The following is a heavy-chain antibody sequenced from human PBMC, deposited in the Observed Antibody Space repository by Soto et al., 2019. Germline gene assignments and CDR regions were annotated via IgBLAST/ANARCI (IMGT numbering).Heavy chain of an antibody. Sequence: QPGGSLRLSCAASGFTFSSFWMTWVRQAPGKGLEWVANINQDGSEKYYVDSVKGRFTISKDNAKNSLYLQMNSLRAEDTAVYYCARDRYILTSWGQGTLVTVSS. CDR3: ARDRYILTS. CDR1: GFTFSSFW. D-gene: IGHD3-9*01. CDR2: INQDGSEK. V-gene: IGHV3-7*03. J-gene: IGHJ5*02.